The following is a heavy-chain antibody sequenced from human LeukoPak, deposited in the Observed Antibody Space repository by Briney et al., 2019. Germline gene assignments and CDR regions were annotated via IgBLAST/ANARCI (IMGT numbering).Heavy chain of an antibody. D-gene: IGHD5/OR15-5a*01. V-gene: IGHV3-30-3*01. CDR3: ARVSGPTDY. J-gene: IGHJ4*02. CDR1: GFTFSSYA. Sequence: PGRSLRLSCAASGFTFSSYAMHWVRQAPGKGLEWVAVISYDGSNKYYADSVKGRFTISRDNSKNTLYLQMNSLRAEDTAVYYCARVSGPTDYWGQGTLVTVSS. CDR2: ISYDGSNK.